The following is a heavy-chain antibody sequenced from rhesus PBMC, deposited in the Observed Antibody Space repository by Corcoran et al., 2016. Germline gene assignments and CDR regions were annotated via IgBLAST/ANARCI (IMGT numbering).Heavy chain of an antibody. CDR3: ARRLGYYDSGYYYFDY. J-gene: IGHJ4*01. Sequence: QVQLQESGPGLVKPSETLSLTLPVPGCSSRSSNWWSWTRQPPGKGLGWIGYISGSSGSSYYNPSLKGRVTISTDTSKNQFSLKLSSVTAADTAVYYCARRLGYYDSGYYYFDYWGQGVLVTVSS. V-gene: IGHV4-65*01. CDR1: GCSSRSSNW. CDR2: ISGSSGSS. D-gene: IGHD3-28*01.